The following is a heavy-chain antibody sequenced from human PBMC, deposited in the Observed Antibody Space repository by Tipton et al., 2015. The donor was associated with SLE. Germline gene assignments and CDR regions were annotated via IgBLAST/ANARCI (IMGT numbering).Heavy chain of an antibody. V-gene: IGHV4-59*01. CDR3: AGGTGTTSGDWFGC. CDR1: GGPISSYY. D-gene: IGHD1/OR15-1a*01. CDR2: IYYSGST. J-gene: IGHJ4*02. Sequence: TLSLTCTVSGGPISSYYWSWIRQPPGKVLEWIGYIYYSGSTNYNPSLKSGVTISVDTSNNQFSLKLSSVTAADTDVYYCAGGTGTTSGDWFGCWGQETLVSVSS.